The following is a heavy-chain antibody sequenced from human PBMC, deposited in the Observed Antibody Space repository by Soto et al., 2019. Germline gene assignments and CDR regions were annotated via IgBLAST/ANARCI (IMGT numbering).Heavy chain of an antibody. Sequence: QVQLVESGGGVVQPGRSLRLSCAASGFTFSSYGMHWVRQAPGKGLEWVAVISYDGSNKYYADSVKGRFTISRDNSKNTLYLQMNSLRAEDTAVYYCAKEAPYSHYYDSSAGGWFDPWGQGTLVTVSS. CDR3: AKEAPYSHYYDSSAGGWFDP. V-gene: IGHV3-30*18. CDR2: ISYDGSNK. J-gene: IGHJ5*02. D-gene: IGHD3-22*01. CDR1: GFTFSSYG.